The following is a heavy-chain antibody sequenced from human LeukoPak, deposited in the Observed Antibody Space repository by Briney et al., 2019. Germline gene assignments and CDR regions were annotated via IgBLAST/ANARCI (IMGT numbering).Heavy chain of an antibody. CDR3: ARDGIYCSSTSCYFDY. Sequence: GGSLRLSCAASGFTFSSDWMSWVRQAPGKGLEWVVDVKQDGSVKYYVDSVKGRFTISRDNAKHALYLQMNSLRAEDTAVYYCARDGIYCSSTSCYFDYWGQGTLGTVSS. V-gene: IGHV3-7*05. CDR1: GFTFSSDW. J-gene: IGHJ4*02. D-gene: IGHD2-2*01. CDR2: VKQDGSVK.